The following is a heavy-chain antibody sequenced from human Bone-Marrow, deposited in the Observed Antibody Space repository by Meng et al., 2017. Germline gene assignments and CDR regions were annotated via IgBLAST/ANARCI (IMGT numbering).Heavy chain of an antibody. CDR2: IYYSGST. CDR3: ARGPYYDFWSGYYDYYYYGMDV. J-gene: IGHJ6*02. CDR1: GGSISSYY. Sequence: SETLSLTCTVSGGSISSYYWSGIRQPPGKGLEWIGYIYYSGSTNYNPSLKSRVTISVDTSKNQFSLKLSSVTAADTAVYYCARGPYYDFWSGYYDYYYYGMDVWGQGTTVTVSS. V-gene: IGHV4-59*01. D-gene: IGHD3-3*01.